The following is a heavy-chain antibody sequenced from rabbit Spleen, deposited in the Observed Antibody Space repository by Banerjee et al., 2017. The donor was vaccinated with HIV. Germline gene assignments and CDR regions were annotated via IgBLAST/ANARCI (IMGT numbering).Heavy chain of an antibody. CDR3: ARGSGEGGDGYLNL. CDR2: INIASMIT. Sequence: QSLEESGGDLVKPGASLTLTCTASGFSFSSGYDMCWVRQAPGKGLEWIGCINIASMITYYASWVNGRFTISETSSTTVTLQMTSLTVADTATYFCARGSGEGGDGYLNLWGPGTLVTVS. J-gene: IGHJ4*01. CDR1: GFSFSSGYD. D-gene: IGHD5-1*01. V-gene: IGHV1S40*01.